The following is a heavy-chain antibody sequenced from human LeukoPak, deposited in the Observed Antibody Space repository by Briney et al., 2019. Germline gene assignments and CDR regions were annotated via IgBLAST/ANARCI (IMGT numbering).Heavy chain of an antibody. D-gene: IGHD3-9*01. CDR2: INQDGSEK. V-gene: IGHV3-7*04. CDR3: ARGGTYYDILTGYYTDWYFDY. CDR1: GFTFSSYW. J-gene: IGHJ4*02. Sequence: GGSLRLSCAASGFTFSSYWMSWVRRAPGKGLEWVANINQDGSEKYYVDSVKGRFTISRDNAKNSLYLQMNSLRAEDTAVYYCARGGTYYDILTGYYTDWYFDYWGQGTLVTVSS.